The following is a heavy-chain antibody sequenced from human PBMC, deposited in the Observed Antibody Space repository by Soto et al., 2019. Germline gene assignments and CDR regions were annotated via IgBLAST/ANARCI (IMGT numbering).Heavy chain of an antibody. Sequence: GGSLRLSCAASGFTFSNAWMNWVRQAPGKGLEWVGRIKSKTDGGTTDYAAPVKGRFTISRDDSKNTLYLQMNSLKTEDTAVYYCTTDPSQDIVVVPAARVPYYYYGMDVWGQGTTVTVSS. CDR2: IKSKTDGGTT. CDR3: TTDPSQDIVVVPAARVPYYYYGMDV. D-gene: IGHD2-2*01. V-gene: IGHV3-15*07. CDR1: GFTFSNAW. J-gene: IGHJ6*02.